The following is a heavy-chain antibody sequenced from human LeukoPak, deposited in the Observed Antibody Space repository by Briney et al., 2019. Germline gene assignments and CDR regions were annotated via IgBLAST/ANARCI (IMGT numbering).Heavy chain of an antibody. J-gene: IGHJ4*02. CDR2: ISAYNGNT. D-gene: IGHD3-10*01. Sequence: ASVEVSCKASGGTFSSYAISWVRQAPGQGLEWMGWISAYNGNTNYARKLQGRVTTTTDTSTSTAYMELRSLRSDDTAVYYCARDPEWFGEFTADYWGQGTLVTVSS. CDR3: ARDPEWFGEFTADY. V-gene: IGHV1-18*01. CDR1: GGTFSSYA.